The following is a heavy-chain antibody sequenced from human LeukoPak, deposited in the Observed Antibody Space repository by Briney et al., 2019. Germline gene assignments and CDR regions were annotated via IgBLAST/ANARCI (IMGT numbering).Heavy chain of an antibody. CDR1: GYSFTSYW. D-gene: IGHD1-26*01. CDR3: ASLEVGPYGGSRFDY. Sequence: PGESLKISCKGSGYSFTSYWIGWVRQMAGKGLEWMGIIYPGDSDTRYSPSFQGQVTISADKSISTAYLQWSSLKASDTAMYYCASLEVGPYGGSRFDYWGQGTLVTVSS. V-gene: IGHV5-51*01. CDR2: IYPGDSDT. J-gene: IGHJ4*02.